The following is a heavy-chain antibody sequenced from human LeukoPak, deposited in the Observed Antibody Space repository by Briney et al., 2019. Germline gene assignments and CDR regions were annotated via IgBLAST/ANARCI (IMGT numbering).Heavy chain of an antibody. Sequence: GGSLRLSCAASGFTFSSYGMHWVRQAPGKGLEWVAFIRYDGSNKYYADSVKGRFTISRDNSKNTLYLQMNSLSPEDTAVYFCAKAPVTSCRGAYCYPFDSWGQGTLVTVSS. D-gene: IGHD2-21*01. CDR2: IRYDGSNK. CDR1: GFTFSSYG. J-gene: IGHJ4*02. V-gene: IGHV3-30*02. CDR3: AKAPVTSCRGAYCYPFDS.